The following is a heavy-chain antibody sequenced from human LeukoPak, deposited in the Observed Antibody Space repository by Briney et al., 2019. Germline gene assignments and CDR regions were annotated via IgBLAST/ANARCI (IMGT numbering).Heavy chain of an antibody. Sequence: GGSLRLSCAASGFTFSSYAMTWVRQAPGKGLEWVSVIGYSGGDIQYADSVKGRFTISRDNSKNTLYLQMNSLRVEDTAVYYCAKYAPPTTVVTRFFDYWGQGTVVTVSS. CDR3: AKYAPPTTVVTRFFDY. CDR2: IGYSGGDI. V-gene: IGHV3-23*01. J-gene: IGHJ4*02. D-gene: IGHD4-23*01. CDR1: GFTFSSYA.